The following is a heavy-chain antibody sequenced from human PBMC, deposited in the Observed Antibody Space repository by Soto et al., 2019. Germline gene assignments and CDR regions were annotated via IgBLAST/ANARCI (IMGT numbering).Heavy chain of an antibody. CDR2: ISGSDDST. CDR1: GFTFSSYA. V-gene: IGHV3-23*01. CDR3: AKRSSSSTFDY. J-gene: IGHJ4*02. Sequence: EVQLLESGGGLVQPGESLRLSCAASGFTFSSYAMSWVLQAPGKGLEWVSGISGSDDSTYYADSVKGRFTISRDNSKNTLYLPINSRRAEDTAVYYCAKRSSSSTFDYWGQGTLVTVSS. D-gene: IGHD6-6*01.